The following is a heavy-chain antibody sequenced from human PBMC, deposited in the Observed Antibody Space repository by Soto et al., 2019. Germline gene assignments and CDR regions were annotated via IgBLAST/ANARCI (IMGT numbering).Heavy chain of an antibody. V-gene: IGHV4-59*01. Sequence: SETLSLTCTVSGGSISSYYWSWIRQPPGKGLEWIGYIYYSGSTNYNPSLKSRVTISVDTSKNQFSLKLSSVTAADTAVYYCARGAFKGVLYYMDVWGKGTTVTVSS. CDR3: ARGAFKGVLYYMDV. CDR2: IYYSGST. J-gene: IGHJ6*03. D-gene: IGHD1-26*01. CDR1: GGSISSYY.